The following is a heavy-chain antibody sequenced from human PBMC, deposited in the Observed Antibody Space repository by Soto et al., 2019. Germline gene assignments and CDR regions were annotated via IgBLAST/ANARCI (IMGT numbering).Heavy chain of an antibody. J-gene: IGHJ3*02. V-gene: IGHV3-21*01. CDR2: ISSSSSYI. Sequence: EVQLVESGGGLVKPGGSLRLSCAASGFTFSSYSMNWVRQAPGKGLEWVSSISSSSSYIYYADSVKGRFTISRDNAKNSLYLQMNSLRAEDTAVYYCARDKDPHSSGWIHPIPFEPDIWGQGTMVTVSS. CDR3: ARDKDPHSSGWIHPIPFEPDI. CDR1: GFTFSSYS. D-gene: IGHD6-19*01.